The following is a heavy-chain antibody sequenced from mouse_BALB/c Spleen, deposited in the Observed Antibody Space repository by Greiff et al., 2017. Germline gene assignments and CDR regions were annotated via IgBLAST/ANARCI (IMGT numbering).Heavy chain of an antibody. CDR2: INPSTGYT. Sequence: QVQLQQSGAELAKPGASVKMSCKASGYTFTSYWMHWVKQRPGQGLEWIGYINPSTGYTEYNQKFKDKATLTADKSSSTAYMQLSNLTSEDSAVYYCARSNWYIDVWGAGTTVTVSS. J-gene: IGHJ1*01. V-gene: IGHV1-7*01. CDR1: GYTFTSYW. CDR3: ARSNWYIDV.